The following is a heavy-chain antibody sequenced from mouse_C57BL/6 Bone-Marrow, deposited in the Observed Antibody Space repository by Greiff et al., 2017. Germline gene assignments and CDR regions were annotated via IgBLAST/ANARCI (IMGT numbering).Heavy chain of an antibody. CDR3: ARLYSNYEYFDV. J-gene: IGHJ1*03. CDR1: GYTFTSYW. D-gene: IGHD2-5*01. CDR2: IDPSDSYT. Sequence: QVQLKQPGAELVRPGTSVKLSCKASGYTFTSYWMHWVKQRPGQGLEWIGVIDPSDSYTNYNQKFKGKATLTVDTSSRTASMQLSSLTSEDSAVYDCARLYSNYEYFDVWGTGTTVTVSS. V-gene: IGHV1-59*01.